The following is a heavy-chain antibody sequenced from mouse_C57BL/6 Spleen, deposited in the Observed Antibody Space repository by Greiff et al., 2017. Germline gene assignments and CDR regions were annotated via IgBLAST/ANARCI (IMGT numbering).Heavy chain of an antibody. CDR2: IDPSDSYT. CDR3: ASYSGAMDY. J-gene: IGHJ4*01. Sequence: VQLQQPGAELVKPGASVKLSCKASGYTFTSYWMQWVKQRPGQGLEWIGEIDPSDSYTNYNQKFKGKATLTVDTSSSTAYMQLSSLTSEDSAVYYCASYSGAMDYWGQGTSVTVSS. V-gene: IGHV1-50*01. D-gene: IGHD2-10*01. CDR1: GYTFTSYW.